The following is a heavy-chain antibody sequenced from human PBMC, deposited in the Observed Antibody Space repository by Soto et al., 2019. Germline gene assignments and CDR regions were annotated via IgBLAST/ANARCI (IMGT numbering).Heavy chain of an antibody. CDR2: MWYDGTNK. V-gene: IGHV3-33*01. Sequence: GSLRLSCAASGFTFRIYSMHWVRQSPGKGLEWVAVMWYDGTNKYYGESVKGRYTISRDNSENTLYLQMNSLRVEDTAVYYCARDATFGTKGGSFDIWGHGTLVTVSS. D-gene: IGHD3-16*01. CDR3: ARDATFGTKGGSFDI. CDR1: GFTFRIYS. J-gene: IGHJ3*02.